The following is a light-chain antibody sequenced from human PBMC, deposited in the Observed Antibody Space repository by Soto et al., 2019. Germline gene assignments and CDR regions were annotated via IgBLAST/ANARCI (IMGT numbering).Light chain of an antibody. Sequence: FVVTQSPDTLSLSPGERATLSCRASPSVSSSVAWYQHKPGQSPRLVIYSGYKRATGIPARFSGSGSGTDFNLTIIGLEVDDFAHYYCQKRYSWLRVFGQGTKVEVK. J-gene: IGKJ1*01. V-gene: IGKV3-11*01. CDR2: SGY. CDR1: PSVSSS. CDR3: QKRYSWLRV.